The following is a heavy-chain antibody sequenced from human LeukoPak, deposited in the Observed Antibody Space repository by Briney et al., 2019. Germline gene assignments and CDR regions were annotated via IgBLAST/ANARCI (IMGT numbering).Heavy chain of an antibody. D-gene: IGHD6-19*01. CDR3: ARGAVAGYSGTDY. Sequence: GGSLRLSCAASGFTFSSYAMHWVRQAPGKGLEWVAVISYDGSNKYYADSVKGRFTISRDNSKNTLYLQMNSLRAEDTAVYYCARGAVAGYSGTDYWGQGTLVTVSS. V-gene: IGHV3-30-3*01. CDR1: GFTFSSYA. J-gene: IGHJ4*02. CDR2: ISYDGSNK.